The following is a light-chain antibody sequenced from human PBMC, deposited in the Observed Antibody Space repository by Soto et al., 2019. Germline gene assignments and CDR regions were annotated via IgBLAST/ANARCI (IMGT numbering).Light chain of an antibody. Sequence: QSVLTQPASVSGSPGQSITISCTGTSSDVGGYNFVSRYQHHPGTPPKLIIYEVIHRPSGVSNRFSGSKSAITASLTISGLQVEDEADYFCSSYSSTTTREVFGTGTKVTVL. J-gene: IGLJ1*01. CDR2: EVI. CDR3: SSYSSTTTREV. V-gene: IGLV2-14*01. CDR1: SSDVGGYNF.